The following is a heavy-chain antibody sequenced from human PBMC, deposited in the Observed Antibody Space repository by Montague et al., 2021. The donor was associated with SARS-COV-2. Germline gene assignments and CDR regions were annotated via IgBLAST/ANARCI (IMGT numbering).Heavy chain of an antibody. CDR3: AKTLMTTVTTWAFDI. D-gene: IGHD4-17*01. CDR2: ISGSGGST. J-gene: IGHJ3*02. Sequence: SLRLSCAASGFTFSSYAMSWVRQAPGKGLEWVSAISGSGGSTYCADSVKGRFTISRDNSKNTPYLQMNSLRAEDTAVYYCAKTLMTTVTTWAFDIWGQGTMVTVSS. CDR1: GFTFSSYA. V-gene: IGHV3-23*01.